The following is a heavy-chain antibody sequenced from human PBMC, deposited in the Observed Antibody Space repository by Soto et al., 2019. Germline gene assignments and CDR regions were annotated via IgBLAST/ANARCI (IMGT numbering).Heavy chain of an antibody. CDR3: ARGWLRQPDQNAFDI. D-gene: IGHD6-19*01. CDR2: IYYSGNA. V-gene: IGHV4-39*01. J-gene: IGHJ3*02. Sequence: SETLSLTCSVSGDSINSDKYYWGWIRQPPGKGLEWIGRIYYSGNAYYNPSLQSRVTISVDTSKSQFSLKLSSVTAADTAVYSCARGWLRQPDQNAFDIWGQGTMVTVSS. CDR1: GDSINSDKYY.